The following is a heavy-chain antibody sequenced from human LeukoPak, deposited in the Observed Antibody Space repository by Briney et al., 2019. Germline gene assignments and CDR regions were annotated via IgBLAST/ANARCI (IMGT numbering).Heavy chain of an antibody. CDR2: IYYSGST. Sequence: SETLSLTCTVSGGSISGYYWSWIRQPPGKGLEWIGYIYYSGSTKYNPSLKSRVTMSVDTSKNQFSLKLSSVTAADTAVYYCARLANGELGYYYGMDVWGQGTTVTVSS. CDR1: GGSISGYY. J-gene: IGHJ6*02. V-gene: IGHV4-59*12. CDR3: ARLANGELGYYYGMDV. D-gene: IGHD3-10*01.